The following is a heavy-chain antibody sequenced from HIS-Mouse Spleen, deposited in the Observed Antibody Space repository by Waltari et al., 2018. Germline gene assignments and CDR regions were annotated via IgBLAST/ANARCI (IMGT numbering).Heavy chain of an antibody. D-gene: IGHD7-27*01. CDR2: INRNSGGT. J-gene: IGHJ3*02. CDR1: GYTFTGYY. Sequence: QVQLLQSGAEVKKPGASVKVSCKASGYTFTGYYMHWVRQAPGQGLEWMGWINRNSGGTNYAQKFQGRVTMTRDTSISTAYMELSRLRSDDTAVYYCARLTGDAFDIWGQGTMVTVSS. V-gene: IGHV1-2*02. CDR3: ARLTGDAFDI.